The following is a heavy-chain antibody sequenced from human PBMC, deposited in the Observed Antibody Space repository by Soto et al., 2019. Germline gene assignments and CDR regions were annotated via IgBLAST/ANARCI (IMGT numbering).Heavy chain of an antibody. J-gene: IGHJ4*02. CDR3: ARGKRYSSGWYILPFDY. CDR2: INHSGST. CDR1: GGSFSGYY. D-gene: IGHD6-19*01. V-gene: IGHV4-34*01. Sequence: SETLSLTCAVYGGSFSGYYWSWIRQPPGEGLEWIGEINHSGSTNYNPSLKSRVTISVDTSKNQFSLKLSSVTAADTAVYYCARGKRYSSGWYILPFDYWGQGTLVTVSS.